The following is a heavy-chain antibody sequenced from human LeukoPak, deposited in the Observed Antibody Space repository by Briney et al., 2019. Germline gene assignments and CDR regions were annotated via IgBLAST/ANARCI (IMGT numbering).Heavy chain of an antibody. J-gene: IGHJ4*02. Sequence: HTGGSLRLSCAASGFTFSSYAMSWVRQAPGKGLEWVSAISGSGGSTYYADSVKGRFTISRDNSKNTLYLQMNSLRAEDTAVYYCAKEVAGATLADYWGQGTPVTVSS. CDR1: GFTFSSYA. V-gene: IGHV3-23*01. D-gene: IGHD1-26*01. CDR3: AKEVAGATLADY. CDR2: ISGSGGST.